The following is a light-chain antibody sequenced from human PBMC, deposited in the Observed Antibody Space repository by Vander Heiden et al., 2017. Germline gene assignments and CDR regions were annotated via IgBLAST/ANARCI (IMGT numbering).Light chain of an antibody. CDR3: QQDNSWYPA. Sequence: DIEMTQSPSTLSASIGDRVTITCRASQNIRTWLAWYQQKPGKAPNLLIYKASSLESGVPSRFSGSGSGTEFTLTISSLQPDDVAIYYCQQDNSWYPAFGQGTKVEI. V-gene: IGKV1-5*03. CDR2: KAS. CDR1: QNIRTW. J-gene: IGKJ1*01.